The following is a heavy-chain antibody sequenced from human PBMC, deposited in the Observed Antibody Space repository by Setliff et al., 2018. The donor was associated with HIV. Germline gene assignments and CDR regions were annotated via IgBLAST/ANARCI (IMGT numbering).Heavy chain of an antibody. CDR2: IYYSYSSGRT. V-gene: IGHV4-39*07. J-gene: IGHJ4*02. CDR3: ASLKGHSSSWPNY. Sequence: PSETLSLTCTVSAGSISSSNYYWGWIRQPPGKGLEWIGSIYYSYSSGRTYYNPSLKSRVTISVDTSKNQFSLKLSSVTAADTAVYYCASLKGHSSSWPNYWGQGALVTVSS. CDR1: AGSISSSNYY. D-gene: IGHD6-13*01.